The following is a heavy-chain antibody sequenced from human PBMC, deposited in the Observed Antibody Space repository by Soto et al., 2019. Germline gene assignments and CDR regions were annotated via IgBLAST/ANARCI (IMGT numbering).Heavy chain of an antibody. CDR2: IYYSGST. J-gene: IGHJ4*02. D-gene: IGHD4-4*01. V-gene: IGHV4-59*08. Sequence: QVQLQESGPGLVKPSETLSLTCTVSGGSVSSYYWSWIRQSPEKGLEWIGYIYYSGSTKYKPSLKSRVTISVDPSKNQFSLKVSSATAADTAVYYRARHSNRNYGLYYFDYWGLGALVTVSS. CDR3: ARHSNRNYGLYYFDY. CDR1: GGSVSSYY.